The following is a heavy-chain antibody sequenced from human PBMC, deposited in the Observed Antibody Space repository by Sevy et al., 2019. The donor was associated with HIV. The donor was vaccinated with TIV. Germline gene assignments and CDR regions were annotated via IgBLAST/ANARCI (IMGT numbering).Heavy chain of an antibody. V-gene: IGHV3-23*01. J-gene: IGHJ4*02. Sequence: GGSLRLSCAASGFTFSKYSMSWGRQPPGKGLEWVSTLSFVCGEINYADSVKGRFTISRDNSKSSVYLQMNNLRPEDTAVYYCAREGCTKPHDYWGQGTLVTVSS. CDR3: AREGCTKPHDY. CDR1: GFTFSKYS. CDR2: LSFVCGEI. D-gene: IGHD2-8*01.